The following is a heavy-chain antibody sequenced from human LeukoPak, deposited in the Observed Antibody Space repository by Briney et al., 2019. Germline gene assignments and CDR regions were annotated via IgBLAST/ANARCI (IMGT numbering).Heavy chain of an antibody. Sequence: SETLSLTCAVSGGSFDSAHWSWIRQPPGKGLEWIGCIFHSGSTNYNPSLSSRVTISVDTSKNQFSLKLTSVTAADTAVYYCASGPTISPFFFDYWGQGTLVTVSS. CDR1: GGSFDSAH. CDR3: ASGPTISPFFFDY. CDR2: IFHSGST. D-gene: IGHD3-9*01. V-gene: IGHV4-59*01. J-gene: IGHJ4*02.